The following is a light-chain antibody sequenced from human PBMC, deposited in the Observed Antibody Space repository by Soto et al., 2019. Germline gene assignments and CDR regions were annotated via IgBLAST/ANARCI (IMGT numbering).Light chain of an antibody. CDR3: ISYSGSKNLGV. CDR2: EVN. J-gene: IGLJ1*01. V-gene: IGLV2-8*01. CDR1: SSDVGGYNY. Sequence: QSALTQPPSASGSPGQSVTISCTGTSSDVGGYNYVSWYQHHSGKAPKLMIYEVNKRPSGVPDRFSGSKSGNTASLTVSGLQAEDEADYYCISYSGSKNLGVFGTGTK.